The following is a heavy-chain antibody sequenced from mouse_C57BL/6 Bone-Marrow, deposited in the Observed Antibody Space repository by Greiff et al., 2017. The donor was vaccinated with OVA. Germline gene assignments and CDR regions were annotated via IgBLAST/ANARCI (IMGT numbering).Heavy chain of an antibody. CDR3: ARKGTYYSNSMDY. Sequence: ESGAELVKPGASVKISCKASGYAFRSYWMNWVKQRPGKGLEWIGQIYPGDGDTNYNGKFKGKATLTADKSSSTAYMQLSSLTSEDSAVYFCARKGTYYSNSMDYWGQGTSVTVSS. D-gene: IGHD2-5*01. CDR2: IYPGDGDT. CDR1: GYAFRSYW. V-gene: IGHV1-80*01. J-gene: IGHJ4*01.